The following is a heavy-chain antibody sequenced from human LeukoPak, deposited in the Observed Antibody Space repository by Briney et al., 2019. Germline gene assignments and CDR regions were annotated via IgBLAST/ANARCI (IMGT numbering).Heavy chain of an antibody. V-gene: IGHV3-21*01. Sequence: PGGSLRLSCAASGFTFSRYYMNWVRQAPGKGLEWVSSISSSSNYIYYADSVKGRFTISRDNAKNSLYLQMSSLRAEDTAVYYCARSPDYAEDGDNWGQGTLVTVSS. CDR2: ISSSSNYI. J-gene: IGHJ4*02. D-gene: IGHD4-17*01. CDR3: ARSPDYAEDGDN. CDR1: GFTFSRYY.